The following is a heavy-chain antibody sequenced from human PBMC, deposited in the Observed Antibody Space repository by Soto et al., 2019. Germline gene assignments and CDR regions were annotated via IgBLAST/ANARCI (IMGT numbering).Heavy chain of an antibody. D-gene: IGHD2-2*01. V-gene: IGHV4-34*01. Sequence: PSETLCLTWPVYGGSFSGYYWRWILHPPGKWLEWIGEINHSGSTNYNPSLKSRVTISVDTSKNQFSLKLSYVTAADTAVYYCASGAVKLGYCRSTSCYLDYWRNGTLVTVSS. J-gene: IGHJ4*01. CDR3: ASGAVKLGYCRSTSCYLDY. CDR2: INHSGST. CDR1: GGSFSGYY.